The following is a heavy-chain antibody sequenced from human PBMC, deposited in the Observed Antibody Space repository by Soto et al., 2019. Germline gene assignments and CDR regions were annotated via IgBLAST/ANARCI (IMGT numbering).Heavy chain of an antibody. CDR2: IDYYGST. V-gene: IGHV4-59*01. Sequence: AETLSLTCTVSGGSISGYYWSWIRQPPGKRLEWIGYIDYYGSTNYNPSLKSRVTISVDTSKKQFSLNLGSVTAADTAIYYCTRYCDGPSGFDIWGQGTMVTVSS. CDR3: TRYCDGPSGFDI. D-gene: IGHD2-21*01. CDR1: GGSISGYY. J-gene: IGHJ3*02.